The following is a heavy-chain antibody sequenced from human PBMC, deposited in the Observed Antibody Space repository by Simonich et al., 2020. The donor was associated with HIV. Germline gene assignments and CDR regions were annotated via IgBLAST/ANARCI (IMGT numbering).Heavy chain of an antibody. CDR2: INHSGNT. CDR3: AAGNGLLRFLEWEGTYMDV. V-gene: IGHV4-34*01. D-gene: IGHD3-3*01. Sequence: QVQLEQWGAGLLKPSETLSLTCAVYGGSFSSYYWSWIRQPPGKGLEWIGEINHSGNTNYNSSLKSRVTISVDTSKKQFSLKLSSVTAADTAVYYCAAGNGLLRFLEWEGTYMDVWGKGTTVTVSS. J-gene: IGHJ6*03. CDR1: GGSFSSYY.